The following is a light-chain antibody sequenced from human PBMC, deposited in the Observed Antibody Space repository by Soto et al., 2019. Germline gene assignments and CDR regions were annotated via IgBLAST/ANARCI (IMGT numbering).Light chain of an antibody. J-gene: IGKJ2*01. CDR2: AAS. CDR3: QQSYSTPYT. V-gene: IGKV1-39*01. Sequence: IQMTQSPSSLSASVGDRVTIPCRASQSISSYLNWYQQKPGKAPKLLIYAASSLQSGVPSRFSGSGSGTDFTLTISSLQPEEFATYYCQQSYSTPYTFGQGTKLEIK. CDR1: QSISSY.